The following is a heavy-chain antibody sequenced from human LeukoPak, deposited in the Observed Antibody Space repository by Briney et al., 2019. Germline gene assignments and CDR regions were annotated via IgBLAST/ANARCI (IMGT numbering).Heavy chain of an antibody. CDR2: VIPTRGIA. CDR1: GGTFISYA. CDR3: AREDGGGHSFGYYH. J-gene: IGHJ5*02. D-gene: IGHD5-18*01. V-gene: IGHV1-69*04. Sequence: SVKVSCKASGGTFISYAISWVRQAPGQGLEWVGRVIPTRGIANYAQRFQGRVTITADKSTGTAYMELSRLRSDDTAVYYCAREDGGGHSFGYYHWGQGTLVCV.